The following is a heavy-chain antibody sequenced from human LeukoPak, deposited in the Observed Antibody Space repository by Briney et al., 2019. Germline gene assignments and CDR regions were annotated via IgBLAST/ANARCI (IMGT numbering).Heavy chain of an antibody. D-gene: IGHD3-16*02. CDR3: APMITFGGVIPNY. Sequence: GSLRLSCAASGFTFSSYAMSWVRQAPGKGLEWVSAISGSGGSTYYADFVKGRFTISRDNSKNSLYLQMNSLRTEDTALYYCAPMITFGGVIPNYWGQGTLVTVSS. CDR2: ISGSGGST. CDR1: GFTFSSYA. J-gene: IGHJ4*02. V-gene: IGHV3-23*01.